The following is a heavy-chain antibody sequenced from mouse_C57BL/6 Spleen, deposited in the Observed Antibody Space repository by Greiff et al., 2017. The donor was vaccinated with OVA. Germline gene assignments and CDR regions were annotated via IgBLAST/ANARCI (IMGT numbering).Heavy chain of an antibody. CDR3: ARESYDYDGRDYFDY. V-gene: IGHV3-6*01. D-gene: IGHD2-4*01. CDR2: ISYDGSN. Sequence: EVQLVESGPGLVKPSQSLSLTCSVTGYSITSGYYWNWIRQFPGNKLEWMGYISYDGSNNYNPSLKNRISITRDPSKNQFFLKLNSVTTEDTATYYCARESYDYDGRDYFDYWGQGTTLTVSS. CDR1: GYSITSGYY. J-gene: IGHJ2*01.